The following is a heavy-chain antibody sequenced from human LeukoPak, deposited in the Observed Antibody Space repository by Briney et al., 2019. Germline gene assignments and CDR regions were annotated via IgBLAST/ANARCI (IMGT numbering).Heavy chain of an antibody. CDR2: IYSGGST. D-gene: IGHD1-1*01. J-gene: IGHJ6*02. Sequence: PGGSLRLSCAASGFTVSSNYMSWVRQAPGKGLEWVSVIYSGGSTHYADSVKGRFTISRDNSKNTTYLQMNSLRAEDTAVYYCARDNEKHYYYYGMDVWGQGTTVTVSS. CDR3: ARDNEKHYYYYGMDV. CDR1: GFTVSSNY. V-gene: IGHV3-66*02.